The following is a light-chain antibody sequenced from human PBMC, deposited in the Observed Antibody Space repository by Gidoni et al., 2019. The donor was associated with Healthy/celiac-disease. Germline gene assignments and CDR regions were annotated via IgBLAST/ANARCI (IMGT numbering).Light chain of an antibody. J-gene: IGKJ3*01. Sequence: EIVLTQSPGTLSLSPGERATLSCRARQSVSSSYLAWYQQTPGPAPRLLIYGASSRATGLPDRFSGSGSGTDFTLTLSRLEPEDFAVYYCQQYGSSPTFGPGTKVDIK. CDR3: QQYGSSPT. CDR1: QSVSSSY. V-gene: IGKV3-20*01. CDR2: GAS.